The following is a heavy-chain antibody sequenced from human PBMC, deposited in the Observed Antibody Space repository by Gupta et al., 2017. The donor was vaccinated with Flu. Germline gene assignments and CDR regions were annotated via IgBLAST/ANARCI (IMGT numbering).Heavy chain of an antibody. CDR1: GGSISRSSHY. J-gene: IGHJ5*02. Sequence: QLQLQDSGPGLVKPSETLSLTCTVSGGSISRSSHYWGWIRQPPGKGLEWIGSIYYSGSTYYNPSLKRRVTISVDTSKNQSSLKLSSVTAADTAVYYCARLSATTPEKRLVRFDPWGQGTLVTVSS. D-gene: IGHD1-26*01. CDR2: IYYSGST. CDR3: ARLSATTPEKRLVRFDP. V-gene: IGHV4-39*01.